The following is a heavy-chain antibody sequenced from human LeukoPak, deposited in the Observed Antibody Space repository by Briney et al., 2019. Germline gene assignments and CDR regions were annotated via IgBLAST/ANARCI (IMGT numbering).Heavy chain of an antibody. V-gene: IGHV3-30*02. CDR1: GFTFSSYG. CDR2: IRYDGSNK. D-gene: IGHD3-3*01. J-gene: IGHJ4*02. CDR3: AKRAGTIFAEYFDS. Sequence: GGSLRLSCAASGFTFSSYGMHWVRQAPGKGLEWVAFIRYDGSNKYYADSVKGRFTISRDNSKNTLYLQMNSLRAEDTAVYYCAKRAGTIFAEYFDSWGQGTLVTVSS.